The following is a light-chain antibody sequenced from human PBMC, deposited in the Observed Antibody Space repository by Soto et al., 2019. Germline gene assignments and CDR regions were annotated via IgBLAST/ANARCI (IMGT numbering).Light chain of an antibody. V-gene: IGKV4-1*01. Sequence: DIVMTQSPDSLAVSLGERATINCKSSQSVLYSSNNKNYLAWYQQKPGQPPKLLIYWASTRESGVPDRFSGSGSGTDFTLTISRLQAEDVAVYYCHQYYSPPQTFGQGTKVEIK. CDR3: HQYYSPPQT. CDR2: WAS. J-gene: IGKJ1*01. CDR1: QSVLYSSNNKNY.